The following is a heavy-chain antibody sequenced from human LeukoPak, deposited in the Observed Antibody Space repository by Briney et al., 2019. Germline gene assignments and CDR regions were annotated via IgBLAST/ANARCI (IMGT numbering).Heavy chain of an antibody. CDR2: ISTSSST. CDR1: GFAFSRYA. CDR3: AREDYYGSGSYRDFDY. Sequence: GGSLRLSCAASGFAFSRYAMSWVRQAPGKGLQWVSAISTSSSTYYAGSVKGRFTISRDNSKNTVYLEINSLRADDTAVYYCAREDYYGSGSYRDFDYWGQGTLVTVSS. D-gene: IGHD3-10*01. J-gene: IGHJ4*02. V-gene: IGHV3-23*01.